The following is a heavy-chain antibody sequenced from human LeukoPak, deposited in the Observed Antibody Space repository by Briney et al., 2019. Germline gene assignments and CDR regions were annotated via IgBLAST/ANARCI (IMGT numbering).Heavy chain of an antibody. V-gene: IGHV1-46*01. Sequence: RASVKVSCKASGYTFTSYYMHWVRQAPGQGLEWMGIINPSGGSTSYAQKFQGRVTMTRDMSTSTVYMELSSLRSEDTAVYYCARGVVPAAKGQDCSEYYFDYWGQGTLVTVSS. CDR1: GYTFTSYY. D-gene: IGHD2-2*01. CDR3: ARGVVPAAKGQDCSEYYFDY. J-gene: IGHJ4*02. CDR2: INPSGGST.